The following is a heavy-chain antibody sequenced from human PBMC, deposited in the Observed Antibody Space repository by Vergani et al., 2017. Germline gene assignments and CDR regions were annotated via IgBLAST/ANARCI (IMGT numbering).Heavy chain of an antibody. CDR2: IYSGDSDT. D-gene: IGHD3-10*01. J-gene: IGHJ6*02. Sequence: EVQLVQSGAEVKKSGESLKISCKCSGYSFTSYWIGWVRQVPGKGLGWLGIIYSGDSDTRYSPSFQGQVTISADKSSSTVYLQWSSLKASDTAMYDCARHGSGLHYCYGMDVWGQGTTVTVSS. CDR1: GYSFTSYW. V-gene: IGHV5-51*01. CDR3: ARHGSGLHYCYGMDV.